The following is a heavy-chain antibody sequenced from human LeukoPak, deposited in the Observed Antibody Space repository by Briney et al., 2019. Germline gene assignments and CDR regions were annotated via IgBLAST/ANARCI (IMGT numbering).Heavy chain of an antibody. J-gene: IGHJ6*02. CDR1: GGSFSGYY. D-gene: IGHD6-13*01. CDR2: IKHSGST. Sequence: SETLSLTCAVYGGSFSGYYWSWIRQPPGKGLEWIGEIKHSGSTNYTPSLKSRVTISVDTSKNQFSLKLSSVTAADTAVYYCARVIAATGPGSYSYGMDVWGQGTTVTVSS. CDR3: ARVIAATGPGSYSYGMDV. V-gene: IGHV4-34*01.